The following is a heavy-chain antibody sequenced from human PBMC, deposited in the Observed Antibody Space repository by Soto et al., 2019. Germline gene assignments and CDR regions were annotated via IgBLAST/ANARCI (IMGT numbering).Heavy chain of an antibody. Sequence: QIQLVQSGPEVKKPGTSVKVSCKASGFTFTSSAVQWVRQARGQRLEWIGWIVVGSGNTNYAQKFQERVTITRDMSTSTAYMELSSLRSEDTAVYYCAAIAAAGTSWFDPWGQGTLVTVSS. D-gene: IGHD6-13*01. CDR3: AAIAAAGTSWFDP. J-gene: IGHJ5*02. CDR2: IVVGSGNT. CDR1: GFTFTSSA. V-gene: IGHV1-58*01.